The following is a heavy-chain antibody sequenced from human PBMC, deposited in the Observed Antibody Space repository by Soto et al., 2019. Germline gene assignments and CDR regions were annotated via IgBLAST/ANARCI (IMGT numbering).Heavy chain of an antibody. J-gene: IGHJ3*01. CDR2: ISSSSSYT. CDR1: GFTFSDYY. CDR3: ARESYYDSSPWF. D-gene: IGHD3-22*01. Sequence: PGGSLRLSCAASGFTFSDYYMSWIRQAPGKGLEWVSYISSSSSYTNYADSVKGRFTISRDNAKNSLYLQMNSLRAEDTAVYCCARESYYDSSPWFWGQGTMVTVSS. V-gene: IGHV3-11*06.